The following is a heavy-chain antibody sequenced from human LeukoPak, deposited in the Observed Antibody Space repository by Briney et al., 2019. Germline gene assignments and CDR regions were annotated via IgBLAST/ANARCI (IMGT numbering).Heavy chain of an antibody. CDR1: GFTFSSYA. J-gene: IGHJ4*02. CDR2: ISGSGGST. Sequence: PGGSLRLSCAASGFTFSSYAMSWVRQAPGKGLEWVSAISGSGGSTYYADSVKGRFTISRDNSKNTLYLQMNSLRAEDTAVYYCAKDQGSLDIYGLDYFDYWGQGTLVTVSS. D-gene: IGHD5-12*01. V-gene: IGHV3-23*01. CDR3: AKDQGSLDIYGLDYFDY.